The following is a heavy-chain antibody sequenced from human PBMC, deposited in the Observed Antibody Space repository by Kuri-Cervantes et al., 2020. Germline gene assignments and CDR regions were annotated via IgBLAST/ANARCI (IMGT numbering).Heavy chain of an antibody. J-gene: IGHJ5*02. D-gene: IGHD2-15*01. CDR1: GYTFTSYG. V-gene: IGHV1-8*02. CDR3: AKGVVAAKRAPTRERGSTTLAYNWFDP. CDR2: MNPNSGNT. Sequence: ASVKVSCKASGYTFTSYGISWVRQAPGQGLEWMGWMNPNSGNTGYAQKFQGRVTMTRNTSISTAYMELSSLRSEDTAVYYCAKGVVAAKRAPTRERGSTTLAYNWFDPWGQGTLVTVSS.